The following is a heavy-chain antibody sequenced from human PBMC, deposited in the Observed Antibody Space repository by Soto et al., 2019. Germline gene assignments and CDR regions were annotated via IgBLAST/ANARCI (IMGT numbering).Heavy chain of an antibody. CDR1: GFTFSSYA. CDR3: AKQRLVRPTLFDY. D-gene: IGHD3-9*01. CDR2: ISGSGGST. V-gene: IGHV3-23*01. Sequence: GGSLRLSCAASGFTFSSYARSWVRQAPGKGLEWVSAISGSGGSTYYADSVKGRFTISRDNSKNTLYLQMNSLRAEDTAVYYCAKQRLVRPTLFDYWGQGTLVTVSS. J-gene: IGHJ4*02.